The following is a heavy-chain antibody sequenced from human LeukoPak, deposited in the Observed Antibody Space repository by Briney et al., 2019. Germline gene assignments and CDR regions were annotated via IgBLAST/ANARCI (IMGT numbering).Heavy chain of an antibody. CDR2: INHSGST. D-gene: IGHD3-22*01. CDR1: GGSFSGYY. J-gene: IGHJ5*02. CDR3: ARHKGNYYDSSGSDNWFDP. V-gene: IGHV4-34*01. Sequence: SETLSLTCAVYGGSFSGYYWSWTRQPPGKGLEWIGEINHSGSTNYNPSLKSRVTISVDTSKNQFSLKLSSVTAADTAVYYCARHKGNYYDSSGSDNWFDPWGQGTLVTVSS.